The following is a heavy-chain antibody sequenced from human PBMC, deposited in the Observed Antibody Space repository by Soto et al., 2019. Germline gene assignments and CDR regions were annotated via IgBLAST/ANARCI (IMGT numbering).Heavy chain of an antibody. CDR2: INPNSGGT. D-gene: IGHD6-13*01. J-gene: IGHJ6*02. CDR3: ARVRSSSWYPYYGMDV. CDR1: GYTFTSYG. Sequence: ASVKVSCKASGYTFTSYGISWVRQAPGQGLEWMGWINPNSGGTNYAQKFQGWVTMTRDTSISTAYMELSRLRSDDTAVYYCARVRSSSWYPYYGMDVWGQGTTVTVSS. V-gene: IGHV1-2*04.